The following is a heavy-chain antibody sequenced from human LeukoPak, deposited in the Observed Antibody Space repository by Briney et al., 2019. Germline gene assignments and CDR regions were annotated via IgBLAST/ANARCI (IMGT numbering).Heavy chain of an antibody. CDR1: GGSISSDH. CDR3: ATVRGLGVITPYLDS. CDR2: ISHRGST. Sequence: SGTVSLTCTGSGGSISSDHWGWIRQPPGKGLEWIGCISHRGSTHYNPSLKSRVTILVDTSENHFHLRLGSVTAADTALYYCATVRGLGVITPYLDSWGQGTLVTVS. V-gene: IGHV4-59*08. D-gene: IGHD3-16*02. J-gene: IGHJ4*02.